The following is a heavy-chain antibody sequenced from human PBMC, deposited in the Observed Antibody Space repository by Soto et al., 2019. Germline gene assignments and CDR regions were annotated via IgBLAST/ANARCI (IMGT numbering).Heavy chain of an antibody. D-gene: IGHD2-15*01. Sequence: QVQLVQSGAEVKKPGASVKVSCKASGYTFTSYGISWVRQAPGQGLEWMGWISAYNGNTNYAQKLQGRVTMTTDTATSKAYLEQRSLRSEDTAVDYCAREDCSGGSGDPGRPRDGMDVWGQGTTGTGSS. CDR3: AREDCSGGSGDPGRPRDGMDV. J-gene: IGHJ6*02. CDR2: ISAYNGNT. V-gene: IGHV1-18*01. CDR1: GYTFTSYG.